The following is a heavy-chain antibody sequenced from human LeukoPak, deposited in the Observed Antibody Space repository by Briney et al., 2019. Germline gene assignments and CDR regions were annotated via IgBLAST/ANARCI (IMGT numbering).Heavy chain of an antibody. CDR3: ARDEYDNWFDP. D-gene: IGHD6-6*01. Sequence: GGSLRLSCAASGFTFSSYDMNWVRQAPGKGLEWVSSISSSSSYIYYADSVKGRFTISRDNAKNSLYLQMNSLRAEDTAVYYCARDEYDNWFDPWGQGTLVTVSS. V-gene: IGHV3-21*01. J-gene: IGHJ5*02. CDR2: ISSSSSYI. CDR1: GFTFSSYD.